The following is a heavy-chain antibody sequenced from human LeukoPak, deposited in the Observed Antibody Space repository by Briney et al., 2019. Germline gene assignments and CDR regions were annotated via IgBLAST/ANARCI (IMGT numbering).Heavy chain of an antibody. CDR3: AKDGGSYYSYMDV. CDR2: ISWDGGST. J-gene: IGHJ6*03. CDR1: GFTFDDYA. Sequence: RSGGSLRLSCAASGFTFDDYAMHWVRQAPGKGLEWVSLISWDGGSTYYADSVKGRFTISRDDRKNSLYLQMNSLRAEDTALYYCAKDGGSYYSYMDVWGKGTTVTVSS. V-gene: IGHV3-43D*03. D-gene: IGHD1-26*01.